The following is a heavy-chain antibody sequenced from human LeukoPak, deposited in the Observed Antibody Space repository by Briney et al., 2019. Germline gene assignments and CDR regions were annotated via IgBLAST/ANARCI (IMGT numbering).Heavy chain of an antibody. D-gene: IGHD3-3*01. V-gene: IGHV4-34*01. Sequence: SETLSLTCAVYGGSFSGYYWSWIRQPPGKGLEWIGEINHSGSTNYNPSLKSRVTISVDTSRGQFSLKLSSVTAADTAVYYCARFPRYDFWNWGQGTLVTVSS. CDR1: GGSFSGYY. CDR3: ARFPRYDFWN. CDR2: INHSGST. J-gene: IGHJ4*02.